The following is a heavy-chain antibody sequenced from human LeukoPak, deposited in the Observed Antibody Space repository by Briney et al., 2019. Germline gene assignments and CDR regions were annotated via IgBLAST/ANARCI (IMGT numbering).Heavy chain of an antibody. CDR2: INHSGST. J-gene: IGHJ4*02. CDR1: GGSFSGYY. D-gene: IGHD5-18*01. CDR3: ARFPLRIQLWSTSAY. V-gene: IGHV4-34*01. Sequence: PSVTLSLTCAVYGGSFSGYYWSWIRQPPGKGLEWIGEINHSGSTNYNPSLKSRVTISVDTSKNQFSLKLSSVTAADTAVYYCARFPLRIQLWSTSAYWGQGTLVTVSS.